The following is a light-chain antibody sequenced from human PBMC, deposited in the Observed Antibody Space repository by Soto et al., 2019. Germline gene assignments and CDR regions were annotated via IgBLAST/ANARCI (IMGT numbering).Light chain of an antibody. CDR3: SSTAGSDNPYV. V-gene: IGLV2-8*01. CDR1: SSDVGSSNY. Sequence: QSVLTQPPSASGSPGQSVTISCTGTSSDVGSSNYVSWYQQHPGKAPKVVIYEVSKRPSGVPDRFSGSQTGNKASLTVSGLQADDEADYYCSSTAGSDNPYVFGTGTKLTV. J-gene: IGLJ1*01. CDR2: EVS.